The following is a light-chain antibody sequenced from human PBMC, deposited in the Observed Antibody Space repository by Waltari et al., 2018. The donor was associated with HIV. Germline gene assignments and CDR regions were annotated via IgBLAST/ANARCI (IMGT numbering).Light chain of an antibody. CDR3: QSYDSSLTGSV. J-gene: IGLJ2*01. V-gene: IGLV1-40*01. CDR2: GNN. CDR1: SPNIGAAYD. Sequence: QSVLTQPPSVSGAPGQRVTIPCTGSSPNIGAAYDVHWYQQVPGTAPKLLIYGNNNRPSGVPDRFSASKSGASPSLAITGLQAEDEADYYCQSYDSSLTGSVFGGGTKLTVL.